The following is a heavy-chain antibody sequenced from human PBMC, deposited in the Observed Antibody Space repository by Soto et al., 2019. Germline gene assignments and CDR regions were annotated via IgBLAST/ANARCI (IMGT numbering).Heavy chain of an antibody. CDR2: IYYSGST. Sequence: SETLSLTCTVSGGSISSYYWSWIRQPPGKGLEWIGYIYYSGSTNYNPSLKSRVTISVDTSKNQFSLKLSSVTAADTAVYYCARTQPRGYDYGGPFDYWGQGTLVTVSS. CDR1: GGSISSYY. CDR3: ARTQPRGYDYGGPFDY. D-gene: IGHD5-12*01. J-gene: IGHJ4*02. V-gene: IGHV4-59*08.